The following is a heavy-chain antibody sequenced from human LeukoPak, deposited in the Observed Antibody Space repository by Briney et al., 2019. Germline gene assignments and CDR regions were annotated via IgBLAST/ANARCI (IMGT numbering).Heavy chain of an antibody. V-gene: IGHV1-18*01. J-gene: IGHJ4*02. D-gene: IGHD2-15*01. Sequence: ASVKVSCKASGSTFTTYDITWVRQAPGQGLEWMGWISADNGNTNYAQKLQGRVTMTTDTSTSTAYMELRSLRSDDTAVYYCARGLVAAFYYFDYWGQGTLVTVSS. CDR3: ARGLVAAFYYFDY. CDR2: ISADNGNT. CDR1: GSTFTTYD.